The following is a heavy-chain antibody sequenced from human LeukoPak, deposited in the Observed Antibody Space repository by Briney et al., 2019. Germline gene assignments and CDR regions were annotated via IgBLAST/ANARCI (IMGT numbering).Heavy chain of an antibody. Sequence: ASVKVSCKASGYTFTGYYMHWVRQAPGQGPEWMGWINPNSGGTKYSQKFRGRVTMTRDTSISTAYMELSRLTSDDTAVYYGACLVGATRIYDYWGQGTLVSVSS. V-gene: IGHV1-2*02. J-gene: IGHJ4*02. D-gene: IGHD1-26*01. CDR2: INPNSGGT. CDR3: ACLVGATRIYDY. CDR1: GYTFTGYY.